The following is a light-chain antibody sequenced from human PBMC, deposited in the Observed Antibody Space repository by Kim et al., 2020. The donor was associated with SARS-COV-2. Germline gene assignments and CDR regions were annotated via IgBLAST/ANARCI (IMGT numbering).Light chain of an antibody. Sequence: DIAMTQSPDSLAVALGERATVHCKSSRSVLNGSNKKNYVAWYQQKPGQPPKLLIYWASTRESGVPDRLSGSGSGTDFTLTINNLQVEDVAVYFCQQYFSSPFTFGQGPKLEIK. CDR3: QQYFSSPFT. CDR2: WAS. CDR1: RSVLNGSNKKNY. J-gene: IGKJ2*01. V-gene: IGKV4-1*01.